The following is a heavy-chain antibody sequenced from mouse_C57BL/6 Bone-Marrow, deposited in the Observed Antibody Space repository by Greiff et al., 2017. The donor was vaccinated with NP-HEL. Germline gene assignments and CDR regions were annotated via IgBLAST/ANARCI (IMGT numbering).Heavy chain of an antibody. CDR2: IDPNSGGT. Sequence: VQLQQPGAELVKPGASVKLSCKASGYTFTSYLMHWGKQRPGRGLEGIGRIDPNSGGTKYKEKFKSKATLTVDKPSSTAYMQLNSLTSEDSAVYYCARYYYGSSSFDYWGQGTTLTVSS. CDR1: GYTFTSYL. CDR3: ARYYYGSSSFDY. J-gene: IGHJ2*01. V-gene: IGHV1-72*01. D-gene: IGHD1-1*01.